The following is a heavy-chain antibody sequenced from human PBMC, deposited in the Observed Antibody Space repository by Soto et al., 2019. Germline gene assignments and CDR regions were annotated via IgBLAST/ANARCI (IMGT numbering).Heavy chain of an antibody. CDR2: IYYSGST. V-gene: IGHV4-59*01. D-gene: IGHD2-15*01. CDR3: ARDRLVAAYYYHYGMAV. CDR1: GGSISSYY. J-gene: IGHJ6*02. Sequence: SETLSLTCTVSGGSISSYYWSWIRQPPGKGLEWIGYIYYSGSTNYNPSLKRRVTISVDTSKNQFSLKLSSVTAADTAVYYCARDRLVAAYYYHYGMAVWGQGTTVTVSS.